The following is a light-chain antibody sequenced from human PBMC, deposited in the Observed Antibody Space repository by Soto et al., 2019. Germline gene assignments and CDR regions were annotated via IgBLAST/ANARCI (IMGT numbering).Light chain of an antibody. CDR1: QRVSSSY. CDR3: LQYGSSPWT. Sequence: TLFPQSPGTLSFSPGASPPPSFWGSQRVSSSYLAWYQQKPGQAPKLLIYGASSIPTGIPDRFSGSGSGTDFTLTISRLEPEDFAVYYCLQYGSSPWTFGQGTKVDIK. J-gene: IGKJ1*01. CDR2: GAS. V-gene: IGKV3-20*01.